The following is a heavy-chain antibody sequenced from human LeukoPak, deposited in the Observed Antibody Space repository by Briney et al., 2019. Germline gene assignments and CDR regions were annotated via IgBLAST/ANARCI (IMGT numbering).Heavy chain of an antibody. Sequence: SGGSLRLSCAASGFTFDDYAMHWVRQAPGKGLEWVSGITWNSGKTGYADSVKGRFTISRDNSKNTLYLQMNSLRAEDTAVYYCAKGPELLDYWGQGTLVTVSS. D-gene: IGHD1-7*01. CDR3: AKGPELLDY. J-gene: IGHJ4*02. CDR1: GFTFDDYA. V-gene: IGHV3-9*01. CDR2: ITWNSGKT.